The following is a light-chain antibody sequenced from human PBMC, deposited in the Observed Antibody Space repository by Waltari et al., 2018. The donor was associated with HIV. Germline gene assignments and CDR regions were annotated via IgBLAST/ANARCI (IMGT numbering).Light chain of an antibody. CDR1: SSAVGGYNS. CDR3: CSYAGSSTVI. V-gene: IGLV2-23*02. Sequence: QSALTQPASVSGSPGQSITISCTGTSSAVGGYNSVPWYQQPPGKAPKLLIYDVTKRPSGVSNRLSGSKSGNTASLTISGLQAEDEAAYYCCSYAGSSTVIFGGGTKLTVL. CDR2: DVT. J-gene: IGLJ2*01.